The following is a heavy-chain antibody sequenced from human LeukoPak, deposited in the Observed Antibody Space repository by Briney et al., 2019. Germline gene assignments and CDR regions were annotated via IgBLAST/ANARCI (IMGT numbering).Heavy chain of an antibody. D-gene: IGHD2-8*02. J-gene: IGHJ3*01. CDR2: IDPKSGDS. CDR3: ARIVLGPDAFDV. CDR1: GGTFSSYA. V-gene: IGHV1-2*02. Sequence: ASVKVSCKASGGTFSSYAISWVRQAPGQGLEWMGWIDPKSGDSSYAQKFQGRVTMSRDTSMRTAYMELSSLRSDDTAVYYCARIVLGPDAFDVWGQGTKVIVSS.